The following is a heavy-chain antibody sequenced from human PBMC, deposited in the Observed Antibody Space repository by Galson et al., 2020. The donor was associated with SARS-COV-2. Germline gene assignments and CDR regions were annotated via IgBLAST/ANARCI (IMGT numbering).Heavy chain of an antibody. CDR3: ARNPGSGWYVGDY. J-gene: IGHJ4*02. CDR1: GFTISSYS. Sequence: GGSLRLSCAASGFTISSYSMNWVRQAPGKGLEWVSSISSSSSYIYYADSVKGRFTISRDNAKNSLYLQMNSLRAEDTAVYYCARNPGSGWYVGDYWGQGTLVTVSS. CDR2: ISSSSSYI. V-gene: IGHV3-21*01. D-gene: IGHD6-19*01.